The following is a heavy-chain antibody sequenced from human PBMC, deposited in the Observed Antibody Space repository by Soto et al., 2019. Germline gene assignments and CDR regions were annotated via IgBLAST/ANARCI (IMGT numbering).Heavy chain of an antibody. Sequence: LRLSCVASGFTFSTHAMSWVRQVPGKGLERVSTFSGSGGNIYYGESVKGRFTISRDDPKNTLYLDMNSLRVEDTAVYYCAKDPPWTVGPLAMDVWGQGTTVTVSS. V-gene: IGHV3-23*01. CDR3: AKDPPWTVGPLAMDV. J-gene: IGHJ6*02. D-gene: IGHD2-2*01. CDR1: GFTFSTHA. CDR2: FSGSGGNI.